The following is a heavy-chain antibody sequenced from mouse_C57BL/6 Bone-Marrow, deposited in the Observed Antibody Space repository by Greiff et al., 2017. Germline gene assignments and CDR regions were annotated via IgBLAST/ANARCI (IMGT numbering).Heavy chain of an antibody. CDR2: INPGSGGT. CDR1: GYAFTNYL. J-gene: IGHJ2*01. CDR3: ARGGDWAPFDY. Sequence: VQLQESGAELVRPGTSVKVSCKASGYAFTNYLIEWVKQRPGQGLEWIGVINPGSGGTNYNEKLKGKATLTADKSSSTAYMQLSSLTSEDSAVYFCARGGDWAPFDYWGQGTTLTVSS. D-gene: IGHD4-1*01. V-gene: IGHV1-54*01.